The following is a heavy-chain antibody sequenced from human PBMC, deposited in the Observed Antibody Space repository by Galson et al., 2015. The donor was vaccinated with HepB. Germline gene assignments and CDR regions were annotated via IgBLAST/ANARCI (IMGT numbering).Heavy chain of an antibody. CDR1: GYSFSTHW. Sequence: QSGAEVKKPGESLKISCKASGYSFSTHWIGWVRQMPGKGLEWMGIIYPGDSDTRYRPSFQGQVIISVDKSISTAYLRWSSLKASDTAIYYCARQGPHYYYGMDVWGQGTTVTVSS. CDR3: ARQGPHYYYGMDV. J-gene: IGHJ6*02. CDR2: IYPGDSDT. V-gene: IGHV5-51*01.